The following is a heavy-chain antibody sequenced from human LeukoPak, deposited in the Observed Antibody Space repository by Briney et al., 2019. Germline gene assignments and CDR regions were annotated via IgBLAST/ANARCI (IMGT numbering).Heavy chain of an antibody. CDR3: ARGRLGYGSLL. Sequence: GGSLRLSCAASGFTFSGYWMSWVRQAPGKGLEWVANIKPDGSEKYYVDSVKGRFTISRDNAKNSMFLQMNSLRAEDAAVYYCARGRLGYGSLLWGQGTMVTVSS. J-gene: IGHJ3*01. V-gene: IGHV3-7*04. CDR1: GFTFSGYW. CDR2: IKPDGSEK. D-gene: IGHD3-10*01.